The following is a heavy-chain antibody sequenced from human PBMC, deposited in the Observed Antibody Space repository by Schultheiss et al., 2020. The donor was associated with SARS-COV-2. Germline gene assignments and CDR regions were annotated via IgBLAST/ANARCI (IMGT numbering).Heavy chain of an antibody. D-gene: IGHD2-21*01. J-gene: IGHJ4*02. Sequence: GGSLRLSCAASGFTFSSYGMHWVRQAPGKGLEWVAVISYDGSNKYYADSVKGRFTISRDNSKNTLYLQMNSLGAEDTAVYYCAKDLAPNCGGDCYPSSLFDYWGQGTLVTVSS. CDR1: GFTFSSYG. CDR2: ISYDGSNK. V-gene: IGHV3-30*18. CDR3: AKDLAPNCGGDCYPSSLFDY.